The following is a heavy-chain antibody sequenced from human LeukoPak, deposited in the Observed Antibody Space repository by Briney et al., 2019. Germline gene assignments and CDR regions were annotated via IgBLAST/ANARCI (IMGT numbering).Heavy chain of an antibody. Sequence: GGSLRLSCAASGFTFSAYNMNWVRQGPGKGLEWVSSISSSSNYIYYADSLKGRFTISRDNAKNSLYLQMNSLRAEDTAVYYCARDEGVSFDYWGPGTLVTVSS. CDR1: GFTFSAYN. J-gene: IGHJ4*02. V-gene: IGHV3-21*01. CDR3: ARDEGVSFDY. CDR2: ISSSSNYI.